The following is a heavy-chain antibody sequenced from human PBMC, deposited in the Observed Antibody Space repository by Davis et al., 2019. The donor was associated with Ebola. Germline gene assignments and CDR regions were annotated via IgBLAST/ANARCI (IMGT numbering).Heavy chain of an antibody. CDR1: GFTFSGYY. D-gene: IGHD3-10*01. CDR3: ARVHRNYYGSGTRYFDY. CDR2: ISSSSSYT. J-gene: IGHJ4*02. V-gene: IGHV3-11*06. Sequence: GESLKISCAASGFTFSGYYMSWIRQAPGKGLEWVSYISSSSSYTNYADSVKGRFTISRDNAKNSLYLQMNSLRAEDTAVYYCARVHRNYYGSGTRYFDYWGQGTLVTVSS.